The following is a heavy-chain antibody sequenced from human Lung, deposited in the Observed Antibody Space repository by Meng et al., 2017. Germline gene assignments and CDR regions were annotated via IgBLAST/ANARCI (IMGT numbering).Heavy chain of an antibody. CDR3: AAGYYYLQY. CDR2: IYSGGST. Sequence: GESLKISCVVSGFAVSSYYMSWVRQAPGKGLEWVSVIYSGGSTYYADSVKGRFTISRHNSQNTLYLQMNSLRDEDTAAYYCAAGYYYLQYWGQGTLVTVSS. D-gene: IGHD2/OR15-2a*01. V-gene: IGHV3-53*04. CDR1: GFAVSSYY. J-gene: IGHJ4*02.